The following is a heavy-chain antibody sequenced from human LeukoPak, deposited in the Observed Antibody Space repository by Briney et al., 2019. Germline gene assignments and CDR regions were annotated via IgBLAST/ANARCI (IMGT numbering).Heavy chain of an antibody. D-gene: IGHD1-26*01. Sequence: SETLSLTCSVSGVSISDYHWIWTRQPVTKGLEWMGYCSYSRSTRYNPSLKSRVTMSVDTSKNQYSLRLISVAGADTAVYYCERMYSDTSYYFDFWGQGTLVTVSS. CDR3: ERMYSDTSYYFDF. CDR2: CSYSRST. J-gene: IGHJ4*02. V-gene: IGHV4-59*01. CDR1: GVSISDYH.